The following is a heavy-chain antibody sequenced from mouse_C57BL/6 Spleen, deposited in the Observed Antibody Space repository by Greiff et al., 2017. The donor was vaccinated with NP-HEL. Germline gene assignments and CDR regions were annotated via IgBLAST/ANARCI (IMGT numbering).Heavy chain of an antibody. CDR1: GFNIKDYY. CDR2: IDPEDGET. Sequence: VQLQQSGAELVKPGASVKLSCTASGFNIKDYYMHWVKQRTEQGLEWIGRIDPEDGETKYAPKFQGKATITADTSSNTAYLQLSSLRSEDTAVYYCAFPYYGSSYDYAMDYWGQGTSVTVSS. J-gene: IGHJ4*01. V-gene: IGHV14-2*01. CDR3: AFPYYGSSYDYAMDY. D-gene: IGHD1-1*01.